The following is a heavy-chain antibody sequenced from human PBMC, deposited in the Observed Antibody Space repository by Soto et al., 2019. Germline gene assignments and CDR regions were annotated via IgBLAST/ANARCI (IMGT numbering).Heavy chain of an antibody. V-gene: IGHV4-59*01. D-gene: IGHD4-17*01. J-gene: IGHJ4*02. CDR3: ARAVASYGDYDY. Sequence: PSETLSLTCTVSGGSISSYYWSWIRQPPGKGLEWIGYIYYSGSTNYNPSLKSRVTISVDTSKNQFSLKLSSVTAADTAVYYCARAVASYGDYDYWGQGTLVTVSS. CDR1: GGSISSYY. CDR2: IYYSGST.